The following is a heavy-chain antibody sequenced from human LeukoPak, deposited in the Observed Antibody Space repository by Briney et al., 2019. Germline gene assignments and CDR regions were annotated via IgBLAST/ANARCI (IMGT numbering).Heavy chain of an antibody. CDR1: GFTFSSYG. Sequence: PGRSLRLSCAASGFTFSSYGMHWVRQAPGKGLEWVAVISYDGSNKYYADSVKGRFTISRDNSKNTLYLQMNSLRTEDTAVYYCARGAPNNYYFYYYMDVWGKGTTVTVSS. V-gene: IGHV3-30*03. CDR3: ARGAPNNYYFYYYMDV. J-gene: IGHJ6*03. CDR2: ISYDGSNK.